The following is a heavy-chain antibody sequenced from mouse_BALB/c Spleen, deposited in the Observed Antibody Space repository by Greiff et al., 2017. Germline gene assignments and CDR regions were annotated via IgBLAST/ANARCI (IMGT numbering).Heavy chain of an antibody. J-gene: IGHJ4*01. CDR1: GYTFTSYW. CDR3: TRGGNRYDRYAMDY. D-gene: IGHD2-14*01. V-gene: IGHV1-69*02. CDR2: IYPSDSYT. Sequence: VKLQQPGAELVRPGASVKLSCKASGYTFTSYWINWVKQRPGQGLEWIGNIYPSDSYTNYNQKFKDKATLTVDKSSSTAYMQLSSPTSEDSAVYYCTRGGNRYDRYAMDYWGQGTSVTVSS.